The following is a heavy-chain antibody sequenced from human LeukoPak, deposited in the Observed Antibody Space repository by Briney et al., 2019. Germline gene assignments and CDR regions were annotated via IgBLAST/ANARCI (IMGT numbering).Heavy chain of an antibody. CDR3: AREPFNYYYGMDV. Sequence: SGTLSLTCAVSGGSISSSNWWSWVRQPPGKGLEWIGEIYHSGSTSYNPSLKSRVTISVDKSKNQFSLKLSSVTAADTAVYYCAREPFNYYYGMDVWGQGTTVTVSS. J-gene: IGHJ6*02. V-gene: IGHV4-4*02. CDR2: IYHSGST. CDR1: GGSISSSNW.